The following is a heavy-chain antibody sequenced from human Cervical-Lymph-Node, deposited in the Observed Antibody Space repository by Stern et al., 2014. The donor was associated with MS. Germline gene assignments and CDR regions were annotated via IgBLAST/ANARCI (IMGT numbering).Heavy chain of an antibody. CDR1: GFTFSSYG. Sequence: VQLVQSGGGVVQPGRSLRLPCAASGFTFSSYGLHWVRQAPGKGLEWVAGIWYDGSNKYYADSVKGRFTISRDNSKNTLYLQMNSLRAEDTAVYYCAREGGNTAEYFQHWGQGTLVTVSS. D-gene: IGHD4-23*01. CDR3: AREGGNTAEYFQH. V-gene: IGHV3-33*01. CDR2: IWYDGSNK. J-gene: IGHJ1*01.